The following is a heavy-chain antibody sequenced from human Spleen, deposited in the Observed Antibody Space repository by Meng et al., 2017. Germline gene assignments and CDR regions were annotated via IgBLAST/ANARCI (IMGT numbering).Heavy chain of an antibody. J-gene: IGHJ4*02. Sequence: GESLKISCAASGFTFSSYSMNWVRQAPGKGLEWVSSISSSSSYIYYADSVKGRFTISRDNAKNSLYLQMNSLRAEDTAVYYCARGGYCSGGSCAPPAVAGSKVDYWGQGTLVTVSS. D-gene: IGHD2-15*01. V-gene: IGHV3-21*01. CDR1: GFTFSSYS. CDR3: ARGGYCSGGSCAPPAVAGSKVDY. CDR2: ISSSSSYI.